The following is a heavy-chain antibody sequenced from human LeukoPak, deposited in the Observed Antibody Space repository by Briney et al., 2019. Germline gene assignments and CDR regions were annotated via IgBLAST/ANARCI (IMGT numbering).Heavy chain of an antibody. CDR1: GYSISSGYY. CDR2: IYHSGST. CDR3: ARGLKQDYSSWYKYYYYKDV. Sequence: SETLSLTCTVSGYSISSGYYWGWIRPPPGKGLEWIGSIYHSGSTYYNPSLKSRVTISVGTSKNQFSLKLSSVTAADTSVYYWARGLKQDYSSWYKYYYYKDVWGKGTTVTVSS. J-gene: IGHJ6*03. V-gene: IGHV4-38-2*02. D-gene: IGHD3-22*01.